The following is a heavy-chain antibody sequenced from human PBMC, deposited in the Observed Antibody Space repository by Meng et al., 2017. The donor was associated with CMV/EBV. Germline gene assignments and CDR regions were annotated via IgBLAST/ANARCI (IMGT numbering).Heavy chain of an antibody. Sequence: GESLKISCAASGFTFSSYGMHWVRQAPGKGLEWVANIKQDGSEKYYVDSVKGRFTISRDNAKNSLYLQMNSLRAEDTAVYYCARDRARGEWFDPWGQGTLVTVSS. CDR1: GFTFSSYG. CDR2: IKQDGSEK. CDR3: ARDRARGEWFDP. J-gene: IGHJ5*02. D-gene: IGHD6-6*01. V-gene: IGHV3-7*01.